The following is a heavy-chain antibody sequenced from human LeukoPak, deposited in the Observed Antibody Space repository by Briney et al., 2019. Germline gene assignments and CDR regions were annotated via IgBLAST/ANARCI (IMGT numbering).Heavy chain of an antibody. V-gene: IGHV3-30*03. D-gene: IGHD6-13*01. J-gene: IGHJ5*02. CDR2: ISYDGSNK. CDR3: AYGPIIAAPPRFDP. Sequence: ISYDGSNKYYADSVKGRFTISRDNSKNTLYLQMNSLRAEDTAVYYCAYGPIIAAPPRFDPWGQGTLVTVSS.